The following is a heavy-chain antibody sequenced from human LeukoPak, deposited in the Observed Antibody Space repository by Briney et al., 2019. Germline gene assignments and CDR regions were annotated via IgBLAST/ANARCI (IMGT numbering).Heavy chain of an antibody. J-gene: IGHJ3*02. Sequence: SETLSLTCTVSGGSISSYYWSWIRQPPGKGLEWIGYIYYSGSTNYNPSLKSRVTISVDTSKNQFSLKLSSVTAADTAVYYCARDFFGHTNYGHNNNWYDTFDIWGQGTMVTVSS. V-gene: IGHV4-59*01. CDR3: ARDFFGHTNYGHNNNWYDTFDI. CDR1: GGSISSYY. D-gene: IGHD2-8*01. CDR2: IYYSGST.